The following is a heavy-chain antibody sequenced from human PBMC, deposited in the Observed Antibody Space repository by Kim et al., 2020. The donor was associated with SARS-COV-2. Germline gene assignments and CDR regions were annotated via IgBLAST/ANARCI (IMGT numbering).Heavy chain of an antibody. D-gene: IGHD5-12*01. J-gene: IGHJ6*02. Sequence: SETLSLTCTVSGGSISSGSYYWSWLRQPAGKGLEWIGRIYTSGSTNYNPSPKSRVTISVDTSKNQFSLKLSSVTAADTAVYYCARLGGGYSGYDSYYYGMDVWGQGTTVTVSS. CDR3: ARLGGGYSGYDSYYYGMDV. CDR2: IYTSGST. CDR1: GGSISSGSYY. V-gene: IGHV4-61*02.